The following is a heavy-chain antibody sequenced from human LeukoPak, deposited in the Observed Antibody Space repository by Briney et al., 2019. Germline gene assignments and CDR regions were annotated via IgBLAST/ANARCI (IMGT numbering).Heavy chain of an antibody. D-gene: IGHD4-23*01. V-gene: IGHV3-23*01. Sequence: GGSLRLSCVASGFTFSSNAMSWVSRAPGKGLEWVSAISGSGGSTYYADSVKGRFTISRDNSKNTLYLQMNSLRAEDTAVYYCAKTTVVLTGYYFDYWGQGTLVTVSS. CDR2: ISGSGGST. CDR3: AKTTVVLTGYYFDY. J-gene: IGHJ4*02. CDR1: GFTFSSNA.